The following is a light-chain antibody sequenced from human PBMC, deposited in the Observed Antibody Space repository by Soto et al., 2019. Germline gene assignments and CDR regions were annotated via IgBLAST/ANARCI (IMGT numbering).Light chain of an antibody. CDR1: QSITRFTSW. Sequence: DIQMTQSPSTLSASVGDRVTITCRASQSITRFTSWLAWYQQKPGKAPKLLIYKASNLESGVPSRFSGSGSGTEFTLSINSLQPDEIATYYCQQYSRYPITFGQRTRLEIK. CDR2: KAS. J-gene: IGKJ5*01. V-gene: IGKV1-5*03. CDR3: QQYSRYPIT.